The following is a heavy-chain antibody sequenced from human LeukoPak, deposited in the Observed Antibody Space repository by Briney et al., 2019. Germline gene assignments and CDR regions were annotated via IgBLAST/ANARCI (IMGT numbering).Heavy chain of an antibody. V-gene: IGHV4-59*08. Sequence: SETLSLTCAVSADSFSSHYWTWIRQPPGKGLEWIGYISYIGSTNYNPSLKSRVTISVDTSKNQFSLKLSSVTAADTAVYYCARRGGYYYTDAFDIWGQGTMVTVSS. CDR3: ARRGGYYYTDAFDI. D-gene: IGHD3-22*01. CDR2: ISYIGST. J-gene: IGHJ3*02. CDR1: ADSFSSHY.